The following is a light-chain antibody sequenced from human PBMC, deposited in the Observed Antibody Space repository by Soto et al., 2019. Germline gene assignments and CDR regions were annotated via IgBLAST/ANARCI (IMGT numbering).Light chain of an antibody. V-gene: IGLV1-44*01. CDR1: RSNIGSNA. Sequence: QSVLTQPPSASGTPGQRVTFSCSVHRSNIGSNAVSWYQQLPGTAPKLLVYGYSQRPSGVPDRFSGSKSGTSASLAISGLQSEDEADYYCAAWDDILSGFVFGTGTKVSGL. CDR2: GYS. J-gene: IGLJ1*01. CDR3: AAWDDILSGFV.